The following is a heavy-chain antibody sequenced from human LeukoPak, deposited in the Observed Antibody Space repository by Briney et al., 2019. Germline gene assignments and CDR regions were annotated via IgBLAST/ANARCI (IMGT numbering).Heavy chain of an antibody. CDR3: ARRKGSGVLSNWFDP. D-gene: IGHD1-26*01. CDR2: IYYSGST. V-gene: IGHV4-59*08. Sequence: PSETLSLTCTVSGGSISSYYWSWIRQPPGKGLEWIGYIYYSGSTNYNPSLKSRVTISVDTSKNQFSLKLSSVAAADTAVYYCARRKGSGVLSNWFDPWGQGTLVTVSS. CDR1: GGSISSYY. J-gene: IGHJ5*02.